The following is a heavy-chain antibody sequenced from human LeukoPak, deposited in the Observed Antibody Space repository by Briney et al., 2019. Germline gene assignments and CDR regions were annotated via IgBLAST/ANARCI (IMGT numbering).Heavy chain of an antibody. D-gene: IGHD5-18*01. CDR3: ARGAYSYGCRGSRLFDP. CDR1: GGTFSSYA. CDR2: IIPIFGTA. V-gene: IGHV1-69*05. J-gene: IGHJ5*02. Sequence: ASVKVSCKASGGTFSSYAISWVRQAPGQGLEWMGGIIPIFGTANYAQKFQGRVTITTDESTSTAYMELSSLRSEDTAVYYCARGAYSYGCRGSRLFDPWGQGTLVTVSS.